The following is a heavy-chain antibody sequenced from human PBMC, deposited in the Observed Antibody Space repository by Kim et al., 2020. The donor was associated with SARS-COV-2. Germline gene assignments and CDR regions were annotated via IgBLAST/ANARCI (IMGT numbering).Heavy chain of an antibody. J-gene: IGHJ4*02. Sequence: LKSRVTISVDTSKNQFSLKLSSVTAADTAVYYCARVFPNNYYDSSGYSDYWGQGTLVTVSS. V-gene: IGHV4-59*01. D-gene: IGHD3-22*01. CDR3: ARVFPNNYYDSSGYSDY.